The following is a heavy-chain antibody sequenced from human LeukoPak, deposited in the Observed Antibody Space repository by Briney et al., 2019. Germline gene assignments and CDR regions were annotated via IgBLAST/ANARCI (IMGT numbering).Heavy chain of an antibody. D-gene: IGHD5-18*01. V-gene: IGHV3-23*01. J-gene: IGHJ4*02. CDR3: AKDRSRGDTAMVVLDY. CDR1: GFTFSSYA. Sequence: GGSLRLSCAASGFTFSSYAMSWVRQAPGKGLEWVSAISGSGGSTYYADSVKGRFTISRDNSKNTLYLQMNSLRAEDTAVYYCAKDRSRGDTAMVVLDYWGQGTLVTVSS. CDR2: ISGSGGST.